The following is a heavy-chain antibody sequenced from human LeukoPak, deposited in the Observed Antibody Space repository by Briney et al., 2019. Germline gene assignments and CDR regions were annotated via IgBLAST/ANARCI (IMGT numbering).Heavy chain of an antibody. Sequence: SETLSLTCTVSGGSIRSYYWTWIRQPPGKGLEWIGYMYYSGSTNYNPSFKSRVIISVDTSKNQFSLKVSSVTAADTAVYYCARLHDYGGKNFDLWGRGTLVTVSS. CDR1: GGSIRSYY. CDR3: ARLHDYGGKNFDL. V-gene: IGHV4-59*01. D-gene: IGHD4-23*01. J-gene: IGHJ2*01. CDR2: MYYSGST.